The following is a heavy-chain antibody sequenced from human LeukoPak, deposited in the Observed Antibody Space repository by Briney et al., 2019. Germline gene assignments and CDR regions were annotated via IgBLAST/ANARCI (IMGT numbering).Heavy chain of an antibody. Sequence: GGSLRLSCAASGFTFSSYGMHWVRQAPGKGLEWVASIWYDGINKYYADSVKGRFTISRDNSKNTLYLQMNSLKPEDTAVYFCTTDLRWEFPPPGYWGQGTLVTVSS. CDR3: TTDLRWEFPPPGY. D-gene: IGHD3-10*01. V-gene: IGHV3-33*01. CDR1: GFTFSSYG. CDR2: IWYDGINK. J-gene: IGHJ4*02.